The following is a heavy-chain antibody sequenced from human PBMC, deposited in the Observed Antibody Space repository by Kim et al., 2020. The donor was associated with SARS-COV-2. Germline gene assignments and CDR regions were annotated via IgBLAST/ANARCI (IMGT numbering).Heavy chain of an antibody. J-gene: IGHJ5*02. V-gene: IGHV4-31*03. Sequence: SETLSLTCTVSGGSISSGGYYWSWIRQHPGKGLEWIGYIYYSGSTYYNPSLKSRVTISVDTSKNQFSLKLSSVTAADTAVYYCARRFGFGELLTNWFDPWGQGTLVTVSS. D-gene: IGHD3-10*01. CDR3: ARRFGFGELLTNWFDP. CDR2: IYYSGST. CDR1: GGSISSGGYY.